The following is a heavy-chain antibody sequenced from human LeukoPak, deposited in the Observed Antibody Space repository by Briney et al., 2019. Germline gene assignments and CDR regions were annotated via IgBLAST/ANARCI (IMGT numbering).Heavy chain of an antibody. CDR3: ARVASSGWIYYYYGMDV. D-gene: IGHD6-19*01. CDR1: RFTFSSYA. J-gene: IGHJ6*02. CDR2: ISSNGGST. Sequence: GGSLSLSCAASRFTFSSYAMHWVRQAPEKGLECVSAISSNGGSTYYANSGKGRFTISRDNSKNALYLQMGSLRAEDMAVYYCARVASSGWIYYYYGMDVWGQGTTVTVSS. V-gene: IGHV3-64*01.